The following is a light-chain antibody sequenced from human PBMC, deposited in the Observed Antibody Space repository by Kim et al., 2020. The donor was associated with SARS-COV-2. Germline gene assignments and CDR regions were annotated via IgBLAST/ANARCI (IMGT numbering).Light chain of an antibody. V-gene: IGKV1-12*02. CDR1: EGVYRW. J-gene: IGKJ4*01. CDR2: GAY. CDR3: QQANTMPFT. Sequence: ASVGDSVTITCRASEGVYRWLAWYQQKPGKAPKLLIYGAYSLQSGVPSRFSGSGSGTDFTLTIISLQPEDFATYYCQQANTMPFTFGGGTKVDIK.